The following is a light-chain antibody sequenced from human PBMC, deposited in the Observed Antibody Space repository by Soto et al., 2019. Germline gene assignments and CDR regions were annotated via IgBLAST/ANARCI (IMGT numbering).Light chain of an antibody. CDR3: QQRSDWPWT. CDR2: DTS. Sequence: EIVLTQSPDTRSLSPGERATRSCRASQSISWYLAWYQHKAGQAPRLLIYDTSNRATGIPATFSGSGSGTDFTLTIGSLEPEDFAVYYCQQRSDWPWTLGQGTKVDIK. CDR1: QSISWY. V-gene: IGKV3-11*01. J-gene: IGKJ1*01.